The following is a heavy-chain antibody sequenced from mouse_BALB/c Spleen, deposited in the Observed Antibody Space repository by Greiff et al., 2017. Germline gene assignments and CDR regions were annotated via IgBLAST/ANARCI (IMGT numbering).Heavy chain of an antibody. CDR2: INPSNGRT. J-gene: IGHJ2*01. CDR3: ANYYGSSLDY. CDR1: GYTFTSYW. D-gene: IGHD1-1*01. Sequence: QVHVKQPGAELVKPGASVKLSCKASGYTFTSYWMHWVKQRPGQGLEWIGEINPSNGRTNYNEKFKSKATLTVDKSSSTAYMQLSSLTSEDSAVYYCANYYGSSLDYWGQGTTLTVSS. V-gene: IGHV1S81*02.